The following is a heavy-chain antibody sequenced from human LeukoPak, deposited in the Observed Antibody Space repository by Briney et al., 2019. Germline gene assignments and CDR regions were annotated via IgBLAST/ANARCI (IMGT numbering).Heavy chain of an antibody. J-gene: IGHJ4*02. CDR1: GGTFGSYA. CDR3: ARDCSGGSCYGA. D-gene: IGHD2-15*01. V-gene: IGHV1-69*06. CDR2: IIPIFGTA. Sequence: SVKVSCKASGGTFGSYAISWVRQAPGQGLEWMGGIIPIFGTANYAQKFQGRVTITADKSTSTAYMELSSLRSEDTAVYYCARDCSGGSCYGAWGQGTLVTVSS.